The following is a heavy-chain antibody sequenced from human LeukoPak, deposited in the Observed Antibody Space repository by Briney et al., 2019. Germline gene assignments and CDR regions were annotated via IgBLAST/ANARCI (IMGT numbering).Heavy chain of an antibody. J-gene: IGHJ3*02. V-gene: IGHV3-64D*06. CDR2: INNNGGST. D-gene: IGHD3-16*01. Sequence: GGSLRLSCAASGFTFSRYAMHWVRQAPGKGLEYVSGINNNGGSTYYSDSVKARLTISRDNSKNTLFLQMASLRAEDTAVYYCVKTMMTFGGVIRTDAFDIWGQGTMVTVSS. CDR3: VKTMMTFGGVIRTDAFDI. CDR1: GFTFSRYA.